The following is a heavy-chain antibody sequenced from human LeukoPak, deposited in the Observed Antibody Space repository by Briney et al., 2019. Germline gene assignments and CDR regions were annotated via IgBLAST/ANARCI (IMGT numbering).Heavy chain of an antibody. J-gene: IGHJ3*02. CDR2: IYPGDSDT. CDR3: ARRNSRSYDAFDI. CDR1: GYSFTSYW. D-gene: IGHD6-13*01. Sequence: GESLKISCKGSGYSFTSYWIGWVHQMPGKGLEWMGIIYPGDSDTRYSPSFQGQVTISADKSISTAYLQWSSLKASDTAMYYCARRNSRSYDAFDIWGQGTMVTVSS. V-gene: IGHV5-51*07.